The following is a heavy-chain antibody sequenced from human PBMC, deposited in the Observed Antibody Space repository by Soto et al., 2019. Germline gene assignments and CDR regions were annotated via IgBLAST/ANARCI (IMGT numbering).Heavy chain of an antibody. CDR1: GFTFDDYG. D-gene: IGHD1-20*01. V-gene: IGHV3-20*01. CDR2: INWNGGST. J-gene: IGHJ5*02. Sequence: GGSLRLSCAASGFTFDDYGMSWVRQAPGKGLEWVSGINWNGGSTGYADSVKGRFTISRDNAKNSLYLQMNSLRAEDTALYHCARDSGVTGTTGWFDPWGQGTLVTVSS. CDR3: ARDSGVTGTTGWFDP.